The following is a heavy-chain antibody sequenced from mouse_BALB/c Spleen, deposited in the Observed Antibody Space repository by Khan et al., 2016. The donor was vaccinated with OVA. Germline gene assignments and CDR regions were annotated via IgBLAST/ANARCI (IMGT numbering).Heavy chain of an antibody. V-gene: IGHV2-2*02. J-gene: IGHJ3*01. Sequence: QVQLKESGPGLVQPSQSLSITCTVSGFSLTTYGVHWVRQSPGKGLEWLGVIWSGGSTDYNAAFISRLTISKDSSNSQVFFKMNSLQVNDTAIYYCARNYDYDEGLDYWGQGTLVTVSA. CDR3: ARNYDYDEGLDY. D-gene: IGHD2-4*01. CDR2: IWSGGST. CDR1: GFSLTTYG.